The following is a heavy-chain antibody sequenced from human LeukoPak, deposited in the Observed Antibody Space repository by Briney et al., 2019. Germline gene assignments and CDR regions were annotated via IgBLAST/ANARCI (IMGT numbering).Heavy chain of an antibody. D-gene: IGHD6-13*01. V-gene: IGHV4-59*01. CDR3: ARDRGGYSSSWYDF. CDR1: VDSISSYY. CDR2: IYYSGST. Sequence: SETLSLTCSVSVDSISSYYWSWIRQPPGKGLEWIGYIYYSGSTKYNPSLESRVIISVDTSKNQFSLKLSSVTAADTAVYYCARDRGGYSSSWYDFWGQGTLVTVSS. J-gene: IGHJ5*01.